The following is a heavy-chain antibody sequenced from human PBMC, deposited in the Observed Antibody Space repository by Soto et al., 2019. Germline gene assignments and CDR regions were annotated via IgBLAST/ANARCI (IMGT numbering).Heavy chain of an antibody. CDR1: GGTFSIYA. J-gene: IGHJ6*02. D-gene: IGHD2-8*01. Sequence: SVKLSCKASGGTFSIYAISWVRQAPVQGLEWMGGIIPIFGTANYAQKFQGRVTITADKSTSTAYMELSSLRSEDTAVYYCARGRVGVSAYYYGMDVWGQGTTVTVSS. CDR3: ARGRVGVSAYYYGMDV. CDR2: IIPIFGTA. V-gene: IGHV1-69*06.